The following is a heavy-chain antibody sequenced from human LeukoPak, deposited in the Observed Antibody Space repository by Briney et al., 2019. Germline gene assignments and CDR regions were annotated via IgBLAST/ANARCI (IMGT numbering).Heavy chain of an antibody. CDR1: GCIFTNEW. CDR3: TSSIRGNGGFDY. Sequence: GGAVRLSCAGCGCIFTNEWMNWVGQARGKGVEGVGRSKNKREGEIIEYAARVKGTFTIQRDDSKNTLYLQMNSLKTEDTAVYYCTSSIRGNGGFDYWGQGTLVTVSS. CDR2: SKNKREGEII. D-gene: IGHD4-23*01. J-gene: IGHJ4*02. V-gene: IGHV3-15*01.